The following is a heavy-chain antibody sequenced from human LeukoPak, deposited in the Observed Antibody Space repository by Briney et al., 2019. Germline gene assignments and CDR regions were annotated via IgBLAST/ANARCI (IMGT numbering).Heavy chain of an antibody. CDR2: ISSSGSTI. J-gene: IGHJ4*02. CDR3: ARWAWELLSANTARYFDY. V-gene: IGHV3-11*04. CDR1: GFSFSDDY. Sequence: GGSLRLSCEGSGFSFSDDYMSWLRQVPGKGLEWVSYISSSGSTIYYADSVKGRFTISRDNAKNSLYLQMNSLRAEDTAVYYCARWAWELLSANTARYFDYWGQGTLVTVSS. D-gene: IGHD1-26*01.